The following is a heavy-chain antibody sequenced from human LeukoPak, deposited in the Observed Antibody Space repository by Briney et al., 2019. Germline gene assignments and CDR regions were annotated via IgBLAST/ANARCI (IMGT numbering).Heavy chain of an antibody. CDR3: AREHSENYDSSGEYFDY. J-gene: IGHJ4*02. CDR1: GFTFSNAW. V-gene: IGHV3-15*01. Sequence: GGSLRLSCAASGFTFSNAWMSWVRQAPGKGLEWVGRIKSKTDGGTTDYAAPVKGRFTISRDDSKNTLYLQMNSLGAEDTAVYYCAREHSENYDSSGEYFDYWGQGTLVTVSS. D-gene: IGHD3-22*01. CDR2: IKSKTDGGTT.